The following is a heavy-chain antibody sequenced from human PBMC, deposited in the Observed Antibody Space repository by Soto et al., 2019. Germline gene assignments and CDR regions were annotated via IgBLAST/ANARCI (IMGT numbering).Heavy chain of an antibody. CDR2: ISSSGSTI. V-gene: IGHV3-48*03. D-gene: IGHD3-16*01. J-gene: IGHJ4*02. CDR1: GFTFSSYE. CDR3: ARDPRWGKHFDY. Sequence: PGGSLRLSCAASGFTFSSYEMNWVRQAPGKGLEWVSYISSSGSTIYYADSVKGRFTISRDNAKNSLYLQMNSLRAEDTAVYYCARDPRWGKHFDYWGQGTLVTVPQ.